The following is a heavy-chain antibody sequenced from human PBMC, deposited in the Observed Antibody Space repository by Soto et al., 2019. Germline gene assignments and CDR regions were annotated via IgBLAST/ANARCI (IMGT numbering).Heavy chain of an antibody. Sequence: EVQLEESGGALVQPGGSLRLSCAASGFTFKTYNMNWVRQAPGKGLEWVSYIGTSGTPVYYADSVKGRFTISRDNAKNSLFLQMHSLRDEDTALYFCARDPSPDSSGWYYFDHWGQGTLVTVSS. V-gene: IGHV3-48*02. CDR1: GFTFKTYN. D-gene: IGHD6-19*01. J-gene: IGHJ4*02. CDR2: IGTSGTPV. CDR3: ARDPSPDSSGWYYFDH.